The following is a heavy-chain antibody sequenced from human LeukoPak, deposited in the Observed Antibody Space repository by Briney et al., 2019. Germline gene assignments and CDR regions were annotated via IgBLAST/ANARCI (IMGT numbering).Heavy chain of an antibody. D-gene: IGHD2-15*01. J-gene: IGHJ4*02. CDR3: AASMGVVVVAATSFDY. Sequence: GGSLRLSCAASGFTFSSYAMGWVRQAPGKGLEWVSAISGSGGSTYYADSVKGRFTISRDNSKNTLYLQMNSLRAEDTAVYYCAASMGVVVVAATSFDYWGQGTLVTVSS. CDR2: ISGSGGST. V-gene: IGHV3-23*01. CDR1: GFTFSSYA.